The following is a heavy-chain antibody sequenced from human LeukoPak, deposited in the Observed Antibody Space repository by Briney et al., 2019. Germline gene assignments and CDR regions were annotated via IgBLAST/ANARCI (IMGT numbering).Heavy chain of an antibody. Sequence: SETLSLTCTVSGGSISSYYWSWIRQPPGKGLEWVGYIYYSGSTNYNPSLKSRVTISVDTSKNQFSLKLSSVTAADTAVCYCARPYCSGGSCFDAFDIWGQGTMVTVSS. J-gene: IGHJ3*02. D-gene: IGHD2-15*01. V-gene: IGHV4-59*01. CDR1: GGSISSYY. CDR3: ARPYCSGGSCFDAFDI. CDR2: IYYSGST.